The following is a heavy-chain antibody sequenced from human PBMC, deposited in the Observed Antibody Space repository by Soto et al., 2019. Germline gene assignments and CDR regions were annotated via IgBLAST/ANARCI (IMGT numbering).Heavy chain of an antibody. CDR3: AKVWGYCAGGSCLLSSYFDS. J-gene: IGHJ4*02. CDR2: ISYDGSNK. Sequence: QVPLVESGGGVVQPGRSLRLSCAASGFTFSTYGMHWVRQAPGKGLEWVAIISYDGSNKYYVDSVKGRFTISRDNSKNTLYLQMNSLRVEDTAMYYCAKVWGYCAGGSCLLSSYFDSWGQGTLVTVSS. D-gene: IGHD2-15*01. V-gene: IGHV3-30*18. CDR1: GFTFSTYG.